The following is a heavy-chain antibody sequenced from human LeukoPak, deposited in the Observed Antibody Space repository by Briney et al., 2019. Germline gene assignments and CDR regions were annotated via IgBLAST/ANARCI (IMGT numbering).Heavy chain of an antibody. CDR3: ARGWVVGANDYDAFDI. CDR2: INPNSGGT. J-gene: IGHJ3*02. CDR1: GYTFTGYY. V-gene: IGHV1-2*02. Sequence: GASVKVSCKASGYTFTGYYMHWVRQAPGQGLEWMGWINPNSGGTNYAQKFQGRVTMTRDTSISTAYMELSRLRSDHTAVYYCARGWVVGANDYDAFDIWGQGTMVTVSS. D-gene: IGHD1-26*01.